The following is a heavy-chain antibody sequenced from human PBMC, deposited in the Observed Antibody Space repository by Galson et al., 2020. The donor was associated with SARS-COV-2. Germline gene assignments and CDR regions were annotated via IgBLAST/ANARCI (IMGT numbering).Heavy chain of an antibody. D-gene: IGHD6-13*01. V-gene: IGHV1-2*02. J-gene: IGHJ1*01. CDR3: ARSRLGLYSSTWYATFQH. CDR1: GYTFTGYY. CDR2: INPNSGGT. Sequence: ASVKVSCKASGYTFTGYYMHWVRQAPGQGLEWMGWINPNSGGTNYVQKFQGRVTMTRDTSITTAYMELSRLRSDDTAVYYCARSRLGLYSSTWYATFQHWGQGTLVTVSS.